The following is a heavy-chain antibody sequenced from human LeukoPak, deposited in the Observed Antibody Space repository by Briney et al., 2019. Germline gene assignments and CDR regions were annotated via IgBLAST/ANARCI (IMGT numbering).Heavy chain of an antibody. D-gene: IGHD1-26*01. Sequence: GGSLRLSCAASGFTFSSYAMHWVRQAPGKGLEWVAVISYDGSNKYYADSVKGRFTISRDNSKNTLYLQMNSLRAEDTAVCYCAKDRGPSWGQGTLVTVSS. CDR3: AKDRGPS. CDR1: GFTFSSYA. V-gene: IGHV3-30-3*01. CDR2: ISYDGSNK. J-gene: IGHJ4*02.